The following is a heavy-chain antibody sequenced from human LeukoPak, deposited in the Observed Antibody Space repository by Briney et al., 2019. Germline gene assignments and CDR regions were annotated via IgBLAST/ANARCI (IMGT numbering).Heavy chain of an antibody. CDR3: TRISIRITAPGGDF. D-gene: IGHD6-13*01. J-gene: IGHJ4*02. Sequence: EGSLRLSCAASGFTFSDYYMSWIRQAPGKGLEWVAHISSSSTYTNYADSVKGRFTISRDDAKQSLYLQMNTLRAEDTAVYYCTRISIRITAPGGDFWGQGTLVTVSS. V-gene: IGHV3-11*03. CDR2: ISSSSTYT. CDR1: GFTFSDYY.